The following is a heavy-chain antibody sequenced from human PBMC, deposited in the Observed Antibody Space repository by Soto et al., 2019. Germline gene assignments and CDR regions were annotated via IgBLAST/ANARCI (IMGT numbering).Heavy chain of an antibody. Sequence: QVQLVQSGAEVKKPGSSVKVSCKASGGTFSSYAISWVRQAPGQGLEWMGGIIPIFGTANYAQKFQGRVTITADESTSTAYMELSSLRSEDTAVYYCAGVPRIVGAYYYYYGMDVWGQGTTVTVSS. V-gene: IGHV1-69*01. CDR1: GGTFSSYA. D-gene: IGHD1-26*01. CDR3: AGVPRIVGAYYYYYGMDV. CDR2: IIPIFGTA. J-gene: IGHJ6*02.